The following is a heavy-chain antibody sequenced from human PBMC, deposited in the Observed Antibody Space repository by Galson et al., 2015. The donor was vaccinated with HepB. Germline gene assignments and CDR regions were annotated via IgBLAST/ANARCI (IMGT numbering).Heavy chain of an antibody. Sequence: CAISGDSVSSNSAAWNWIRQPPSRGLEWLGRTYYRSKWYNDYAVSVKSRITINPDTSKNQFSLQLNSVTPEDTAVYYCAREVRFGGSSWPRGGENWYFDLWGRGTLVTVSS. CDR1: GDSVSSNSAA. CDR2: TYYRSKWYN. J-gene: IGHJ2*01. V-gene: IGHV6-1*01. D-gene: IGHD6-13*01. CDR3: AREVRFGGSSWPRGGENWYFDL.